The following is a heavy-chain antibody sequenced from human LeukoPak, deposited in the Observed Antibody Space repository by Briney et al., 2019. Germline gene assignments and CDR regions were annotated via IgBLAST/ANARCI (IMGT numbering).Heavy chain of an antibody. CDR3: ARGAGWLYD. CDR2: IIPMIATA. Sequence: SVKVSCKTTEDTLRNVAFSWVRQAPGQGLEWLGGIIPMIATASYSQKFQGRVSINADKSTNTVYMELSSLKLEDTAVYYCARGAGWLYDWGQGTLVTVSS. J-gene: IGHJ4*02. CDR1: EDTLRNVA. D-gene: IGHD3-22*01. V-gene: IGHV1-69*06.